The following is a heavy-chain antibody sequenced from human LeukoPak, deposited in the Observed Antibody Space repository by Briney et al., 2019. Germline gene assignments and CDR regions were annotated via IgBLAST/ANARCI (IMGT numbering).Heavy chain of an antibody. V-gene: IGHV3-74*01. J-gene: IGHJ4*02. CDR3: AKDILSGGVALPYYFDY. CDR1: GFSFSSYW. D-gene: IGHD3-16*01. CDR2: IRTDGRTT. Sequence: GGSLRLSCAGSGFSFSSYWRHWVRHAPGKRLVCVSRIRTDGRTTCYADSVKGRFTVSRDNAKNTLYLQMNSLRAEDMALYYCAKDILSGGVALPYYFDYWGQGTLVTVSS.